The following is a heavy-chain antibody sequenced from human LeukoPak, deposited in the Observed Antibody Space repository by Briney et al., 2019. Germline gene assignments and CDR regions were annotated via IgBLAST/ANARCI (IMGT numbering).Heavy chain of an antibody. J-gene: IGHJ4*02. Sequence: PGGSLRLSCAASGFTFSSYAMSWVRQAPGKGLEWVSGIRGSGESTYYADSVKGRFTISRDNSKNSLYLQMNSLRAEDTAVYYCARETWELPNDYWGQGTLVTVSS. CDR3: ARETWELPNDY. D-gene: IGHD1-26*01. CDR2: IRGSGEST. V-gene: IGHV3-23*01. CDR1: GFTFSSYA.